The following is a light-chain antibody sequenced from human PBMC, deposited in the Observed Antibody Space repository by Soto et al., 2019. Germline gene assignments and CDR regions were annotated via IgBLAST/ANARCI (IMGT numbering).Light chain of an antibody. V-gene: IGKV3D-20*01. CDR1: QSVSSNY. Sequence: PGERATLSCGASQSVSSNYLAWYQQKPGLAPRLLIYDASIRAAGIPDRFSGSGSGTDFTLTIRRLEPEDFAVYYCQQYGSSPRTFGQGTKVDIK. J-gene: IGKJ1*01. CDR3: QQYGSSPRT. CDR2: DAS.